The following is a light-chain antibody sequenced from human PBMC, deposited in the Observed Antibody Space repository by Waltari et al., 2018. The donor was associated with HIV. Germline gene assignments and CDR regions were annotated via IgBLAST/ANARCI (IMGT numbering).Light chain of an antibody. V-gene: IGKV1-5*03. CDR1: QSISSW. CDR3: QQYDSYLWT. Sequence: DIQMTQSTSTLSASVGDRVNITCRASQSISSWLAWYQQKPGKAPKLLIYKASTLESGVPSRFSGSGSGTEFTLTISSLKPDDFATYYCQQYDSYLWTFGQGTKVE. J-gene: IGKJ1*01. CDR2: KAS.